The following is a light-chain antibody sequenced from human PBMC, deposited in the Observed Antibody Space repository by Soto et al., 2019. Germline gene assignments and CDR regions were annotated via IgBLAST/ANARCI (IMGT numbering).Light chain of an antibody. V-gene: IGLV1-40*01. Sequence: QSVLTQPPSVSGAPGQRVTISCTGSSSNIGADYDVHWYQQLPGTAPKLLSYANTNRPSGVPDRFSGSKSGTSGSLAISGLQAEDEADYYCQSYDSTLNGYVFGTWTKLTVL. CDR3: QSYDSTLNGYV. J-gene: IGLJ1*01. CDR2: ANT. CDR1: SSNIGADYD.